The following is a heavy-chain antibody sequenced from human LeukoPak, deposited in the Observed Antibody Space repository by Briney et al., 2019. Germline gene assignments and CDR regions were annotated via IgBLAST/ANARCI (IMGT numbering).Heavy chain of an antibody. CDR1: GFTFSSYS. CDR3: AKEVAIPVAVDAFER. CDR2: IRSSSSYI. V-gene: IGHV3-21*01. D-gene: IGHD6-19*01. J-gene: IGHJ3*02. Sequence: GGSLRLSCAASGFTFSSYSMNWVRQAPGKGLGWVSSIRSSSSYIYYADSVKGRFTISRDNPKNSLYLQMNSLRAEDTAVYYCAKEVAIPVAVDAFERWGQGTLVTVSS.